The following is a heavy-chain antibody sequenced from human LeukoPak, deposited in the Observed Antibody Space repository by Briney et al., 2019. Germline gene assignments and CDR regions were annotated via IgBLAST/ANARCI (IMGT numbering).Heavy chain of an antibody. CDR3: ATAYGSGSYYLFDY. CDR2: INHSGST. CDR1: GGSFSGYY. V-gene: IGHV4-34*01. D-gene: IGHD3-10*01. J-gene: IGHJ4*02. Sequence: SETLSLTCAVYGGSFSGYYWSWIRQPPGKGLEWIGEINHSGSTNYNPSLKSRVTISVDTSKNQFSLKLSSVTAADTAVYYCATAYGSGSYYLFDYWGRGTLVTVSS.